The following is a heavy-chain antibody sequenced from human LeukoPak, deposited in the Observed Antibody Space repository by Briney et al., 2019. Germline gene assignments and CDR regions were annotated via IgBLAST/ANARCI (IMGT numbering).Heavy chain of an antibody. CDR2: VSSSGSTI. J-gene: IGHJ4*02. Sequence: PGGSLRLSCAASGFTFSDYYMSWIRQAPGKGLEWVSYVSSSGSTIYYADSVKGRFTISRDNAKNSLYLQMNSLRAEYTAVYYCARVTWELLIDYWGQGTLVTVSS. D-gene: IGHD1-26*01. V-gene: IGHV3-11*01. CDR3: ARVTWELLIDY. CDR1: GFTFSDYY.